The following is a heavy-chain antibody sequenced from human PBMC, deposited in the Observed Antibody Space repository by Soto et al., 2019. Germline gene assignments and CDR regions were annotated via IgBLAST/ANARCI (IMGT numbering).Heavy chain of an antibody. CDR1: GFTFSSYA. Sequence: GGSLRLSCAASGFTFSSYAMSWVRQAPGKGLEWVSAISGSGGSTYYAASAKGRFTISRDDSKSIAYLQMNSLKTEDTAVYYCTRYDTYYYYMDVCGKRTTVSVSS. J-gene: IGHJ6*03. CDR3: TRYDTYYYYMDV. CDR2: ISGSGGST. D-gene: IGHD1-1*01. V-gene: IGHV3-23*01.